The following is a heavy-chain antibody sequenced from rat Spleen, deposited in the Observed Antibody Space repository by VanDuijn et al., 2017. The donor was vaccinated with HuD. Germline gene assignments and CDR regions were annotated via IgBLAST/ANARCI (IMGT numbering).Heavy chain of an antibody. V-gene: IGHV5-25*01. D-gene: IGHD1-12*02. J-gene: IGHJ2*01. Sequence: EVRLVESGGGLVQPGRSLKLSCAASGFTFTNYDMAWVRQAPTKGLEWIASISTGGTNTYYRDSVKGRFTISRDNAKSTLYLQMDSLRSEDTATYYCARHEYYDGSYYHYFDYWGQGVMVTVSS. CDR1: GFTFTNYD. CDR2: ISTGGTNT. CDR3: ARHEYYDGSYYHYFDY.